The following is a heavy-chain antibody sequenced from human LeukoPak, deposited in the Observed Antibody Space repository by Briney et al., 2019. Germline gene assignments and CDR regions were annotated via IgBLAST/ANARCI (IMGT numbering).Heavy chain of an antibody. CDR3: AKDLERHIVVVTASAVDY. Sequence: GRSLRLSCAASGFTFSSYGMHWVRQAPGKGLEWVSVISYDGSNKYYVDSVKGRFTISRDNSKNTLYLQVTSLRAEDTAVYYCAKDLERHIVVVTASAVDYWGQGTLVTVSS. J-gene: IGHJ4*02. CDR2: ISYDGSNK. CDR1: GFTFSSYG. V-gene: IGHV3-30*18. D-gene: IGHD2-21*02.